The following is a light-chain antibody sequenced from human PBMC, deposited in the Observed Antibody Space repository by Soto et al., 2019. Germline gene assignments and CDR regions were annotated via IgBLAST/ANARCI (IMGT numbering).Light chain of an antibody. CDR2: DSS. J-gene: IGKJ3*01. CDR3: QHRTNWPPGLT. Sequence: EIVLTQSPATLSLSQGARANLSCRASQSVSTSLAWFQQRPGQAPRLLIYDSSNRATGIPARFSGSGSGIDFTLTISSLEPEDFAVYYCQHRTNWPPGLTFGPGTKVEIK. V-gene: IGKV3-11*01. CDR1: QSVSTS.